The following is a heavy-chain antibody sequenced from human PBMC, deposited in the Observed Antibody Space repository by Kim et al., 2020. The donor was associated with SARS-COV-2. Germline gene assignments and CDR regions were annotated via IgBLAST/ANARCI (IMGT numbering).Heavy chain of an antibody. V-gene: IGHV3-48*02. CDR1: GFTFSSYS. CDR2: ISSSSSTI. Sequence: GGSLRLSCAASGFTFSSYSMNWVRQAPGKGLEWVSYISSSSSTIYYADSVKGRFTISRDNAKNSLYLQMNSLRDEDTAVYYCAGEASYRSYYDSSGYYWGYFDLWGRGTLVTVSS. CDR3: AGEASYRSYYDSSGYYWGYFDL. J-gene: IGHJ2*01. D-gene: IGHD3-22*01.